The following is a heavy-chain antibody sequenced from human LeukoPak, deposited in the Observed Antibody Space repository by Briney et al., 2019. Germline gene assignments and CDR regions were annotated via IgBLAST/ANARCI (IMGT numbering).Heavy chain of an antibody. CDR2: ISSSGNST. CDR3: AKRYYDFPLDY. V-gene: IGHV3-23*01. D-gene: IGHD3-3*01. CDR1: GFTFSSYA. J-gene: IGHJ4*02. Sequence: PGGSLRLSCAASGFTFSSYAMSWVRQAPGKGLEWVSGISSSGNSTYYADSVKGRFTISRDNSKNTLYLQINNPRVEDTAVYYCAKRYYDFPLDYWGQGTLVTVSS.